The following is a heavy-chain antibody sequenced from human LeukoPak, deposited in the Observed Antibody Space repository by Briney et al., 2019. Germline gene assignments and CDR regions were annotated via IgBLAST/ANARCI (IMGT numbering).Heavy chain of an antibody. J-gene: IGHJ4*02. Sequence: GGSLRLSCAASGFTFSRYEMNWVRQAPGKGLEWVSYISSSGSTIYYADSVKGRFTISRDNAKNSLYLQMNSLRAEDTAVYYCARDAIVLMVYAIFDYWGQGTLVTVSS. V-gene: IGHV3-48*03. CDR2: ISSSGSTI. CDR1: GFTFSRYE. CDR3: ARDAIVLMVYAIFDY. D-gene: IGHD2-8*01.